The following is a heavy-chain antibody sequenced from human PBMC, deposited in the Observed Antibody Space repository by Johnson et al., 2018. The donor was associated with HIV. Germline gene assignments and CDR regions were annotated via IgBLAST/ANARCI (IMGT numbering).Heavy chain of an antibody. CDR3: SGGRDRRAFDT. J-gene: IGHJ3*02. V-gene: IGHV3-49*04. Sequence: VQLVESGGGLVQPGRSLRLSCTASGFTFGDYAMSWVRQAPGKGLQWVGFIRTKAYGGTTQCAASVKDRFTISRDDSKGLAYLVMNSLETEDTAVYYCSGGRDRRAFDTWGQGTMVTVSS. D-gene: IGHD3-16*01. CDR2: IRTKAYGGTT. CDR1: GFTFGDYA.